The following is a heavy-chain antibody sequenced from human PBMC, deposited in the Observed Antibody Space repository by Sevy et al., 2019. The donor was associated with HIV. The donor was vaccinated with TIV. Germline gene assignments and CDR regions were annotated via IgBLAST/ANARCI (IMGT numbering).Heavy chain of an antibody. CDR1: GGTFSSYA. CDR3: AGVFSKGYYPYQGDAFDI. J-gene: IGHJ3*02. Sequence: ASVKVSCKASGGTFSSYAISWVRQAPGQGLEWMGGIIPIFGTANYAQKFQGRVTITADKSTSTAYMELSSLRSEDTAVFFWAGVFSKGYYPYQGDAFDIWGQGTMVTVSS. CDR2: IIPIFGTA. V-gene: IGHV1-69*06. D-gene: IGHD3-22*01.